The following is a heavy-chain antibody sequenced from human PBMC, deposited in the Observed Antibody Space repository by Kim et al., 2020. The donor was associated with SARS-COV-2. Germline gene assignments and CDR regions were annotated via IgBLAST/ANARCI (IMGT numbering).Heavy chain of an antibody. CDR2: IYRGGST. V-gene: IGHV3-53*01. CDR3: ARDPREHYYDSSGPQGGSYYYYGMDV. Sequence: GGSLRLSCAASGFTVSNNYMSWVRQPPGKGLEWVSVIYRGGSTYYADSVKGRFTISRDNSKNTVYLQMNSLRAEDTAVYYCARDPREHYYDSSGPQGGSYYYYGMDVWGQGTTVTVSS. CDR1: GFTVSNNY. J-gene: IGHJ6*02. D-gene: IGHD3-22*01.